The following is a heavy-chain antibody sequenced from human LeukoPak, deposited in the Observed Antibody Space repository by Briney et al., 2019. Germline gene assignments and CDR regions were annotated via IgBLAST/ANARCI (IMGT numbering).Heavy chain of an antibody. CDR2: IYYSGST. CDR3: ARTNRQYQLAY. D-gene: IGHD2-2*01. V-gene: IGHV4-31*03. CDR1: GGSIASEGYY. Sequence: SQTLSLTCTVSGGSIASEGYYWSWIRQHPGKGLEWIGYIYYSGSTHFNPSLKSRGAISIDTSKNQFSLKLSSVTAADTAVYYYARTNRQYQLAYWGQGTLVTVSS. J-gene: IGHJ4*02.